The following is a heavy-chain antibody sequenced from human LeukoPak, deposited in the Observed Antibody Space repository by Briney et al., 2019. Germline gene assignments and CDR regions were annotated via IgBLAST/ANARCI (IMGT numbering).Heavy chain of an antibody. J-gene: IGHJ4*02. CDR3: ARQPSQLGSFDY. CDR1: GFTFSSYG. CDR2: IWYDRSNK. D-gene: IGHD7-27*01. V-gene: IGHV3-33*01. Sequence: GGSLRLSCAASGFTFSSYGMHWVRQAPGKGLEWVAVIWYDRSNKYYADSVKGRFTISRDNSKNTLYLQMNSLRAEDTAVYYCARQPSQLGSFDYWGQGTLVTVSS.